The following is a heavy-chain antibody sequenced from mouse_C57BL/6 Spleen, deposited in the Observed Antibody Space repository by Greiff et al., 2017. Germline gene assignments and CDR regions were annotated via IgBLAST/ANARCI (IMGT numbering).Heavy chain of an antibody. J-gene: IGHJ4*01. CDR3: AREGSGYAMDY. V-gene: IGHV1-26*01. D-gene: IGHD3-2*02. Sequence: EVQLQQSGPELVKPGASVKISCKASGYTFTDYYMNWVKQSPGKSLEWIGDINPNNGGTSYNQKFKGKATLTVDKSSSTAYMELRSLTSEDSAAYYWAREGSGYAMDYWGQGTSVTVSS. CDR1: GYTFTDYY. CDR2: INPNNGGT.